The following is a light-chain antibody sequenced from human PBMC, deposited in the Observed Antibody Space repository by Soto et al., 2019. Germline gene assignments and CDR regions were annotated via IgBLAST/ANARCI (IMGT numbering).Light chain of an antibody. Sequence: QTVVTQEPSFSVSPGGTVTLTCGLSSGSVSTSYYPSWYRQTPGQPPRTLIYSTNTRSSGVPDRFSGSILGNKAALTITGAQADDESDYYCVLYMGSGISNVVFGGGTK. J-gene: IGLJ2*01. CDR2: STN. CDR3: VLYMGSGISNVV. V-gene: IGLV8-61*01. CDR1: SGSVSTSYY.